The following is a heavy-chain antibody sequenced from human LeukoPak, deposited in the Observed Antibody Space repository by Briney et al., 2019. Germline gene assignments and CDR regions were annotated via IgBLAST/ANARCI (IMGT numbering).Heavy chain of an antibody. CDR1: GGSISSYY. J-gene: IGHJ6*03. V-gene: IGHV4-4*07. D-gene: IGHD3-10*01. CDR2: IYRSGST. Sequence: SETLSLTCTVSGGSISSYYWSWIRQPAGKGLEWIGRIYRSGSTNYNPSLKSRVTMSVDTSKNQFSLKVSSVTAADTAVYYCARVYDSGSQAYFYYMDVWGKGTTVTISS. CDR3: ARVYDSGSQAYFYYMDV.